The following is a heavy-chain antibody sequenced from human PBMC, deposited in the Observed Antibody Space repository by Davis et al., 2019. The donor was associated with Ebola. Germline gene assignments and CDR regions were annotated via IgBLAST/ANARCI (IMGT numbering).Heavy chain of an antibody. CDR1: GFTFSSYA. V-gene: IGHV3-23*01. J-gene: IGHJ4*02. CDR2: ISGSGGST. Sequence: GESLKTPRAASGFTFSSYAISWVRQAPGKGLEWVSAISGSGGSTYYADSVKGRFTISRDNSKNTLYLQMNSLRAEDTAVYYCAKGTVQGSFDYWGQGTLVTVSS. D-gene: IGHD3-10*01. CDR3: AKGTVQGSFDY.